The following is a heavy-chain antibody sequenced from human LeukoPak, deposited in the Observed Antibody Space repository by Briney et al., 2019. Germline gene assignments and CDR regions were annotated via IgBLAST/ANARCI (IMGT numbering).Heavy chain of an antibody. CDR3: ARERGVWGSYRTFDY. Sequence: SETLSLTCTVSGGSISSYYWSWIRQPPGKGLEWIGYIYYSGSTNYNPSLKSRVTISVDTSKNQFSLKLSSVTAADTAVYYCARERGVWGSYRTFDYWGQGSLVTVYS. CDR2: IYYSGST. J-gene: IGHJ4*02. CDR1: GGSISSYY. D-gene: IGHD3-16*02. V-gene: IGHV4-59*01.